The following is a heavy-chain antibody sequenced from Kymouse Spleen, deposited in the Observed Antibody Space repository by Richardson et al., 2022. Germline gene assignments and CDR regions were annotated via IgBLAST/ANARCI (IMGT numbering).Heavy chain of an antibody. V-gene: IGHV3-48*02. CDR1: GFTFSSYS. CDR3: ARGLLWFGELRYYYGMDV. Sequence: EVQLVESGGGLVQPGGSLRLSCAASGFTFSSYSMNWVRQAPGKGLEWVSYISSSSSTIYYADSVKGRFTISRDNAKNSLYLQMNSLRDEDTAVYYCARGLLWFGELRYYYGMDVWGQGTTVTVSS. D-gene: IGHD3-10*01. CDR2: ISSSSSTI. J-gene: IGHJ6*02.